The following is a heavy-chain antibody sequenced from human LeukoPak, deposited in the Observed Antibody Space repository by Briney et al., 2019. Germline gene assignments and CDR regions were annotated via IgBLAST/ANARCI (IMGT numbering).Heavy chain of an antibody. CDR2: IYYSGST. CDR3: ARELDWFVAFDI. Sequence: PSETLSLTCTVSGGSISSYYWSWIRQPPGKGLEWIGYIYYSGSTNYNPSLKSRVTISVDTSKNQFSLKLSSVTAADTAVYYCARELDWFVAFDIWGQGTMVTVSS. J-gene: IGHJ3*02. V-gene: IGHV4-59*01. CDR1: GGSISSYY. D-gene: IGHD3-9*01.